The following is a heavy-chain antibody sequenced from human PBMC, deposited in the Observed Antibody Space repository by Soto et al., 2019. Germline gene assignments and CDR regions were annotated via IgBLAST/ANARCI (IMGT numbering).Heavy chain of an antibody. CDR3: ARLTGTNPRSKLGGGRYGMDV. CDR1: GGSISSYY. J-gene: IGHJ6*02. V-gene: IGHV4-59*01. D-gene: IGHD1-7*01. Sequence: PSETLSLTCTVSGGSISSYYWSWIRQPPGKGLEWIGYIYYSGSTNYHPSLKSRVTISVDTSKNQFSLKLSSVTAAATAVYYCARLTGTNPRSKLGGGRYGMDVWGQGTTVTV. CDR2: IYYSGST.